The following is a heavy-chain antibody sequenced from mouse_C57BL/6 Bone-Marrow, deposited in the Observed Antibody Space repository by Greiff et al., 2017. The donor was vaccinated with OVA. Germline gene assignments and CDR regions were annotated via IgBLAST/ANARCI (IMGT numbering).Heavy chain of an antibody. CDR2: IDPSDSET. J-gene: IGHJ2*01. CDR3: ARSAYYSNYASY. V-gene: IGHV1-52*01. D-gene: IGHD2-5*01. CDR1: GYTFTSYW. Sequence: QVQLQQPGAELVRPGSSVKLSCKASGYTFTSYWMHWVKQRPIQGLEWIGNIDPSDSETHYNQKFKDKATLTVDKSSSTAYMQLSSLTSEDSAVYYCARSAYYSNYASYWGQGTTLTVSS.